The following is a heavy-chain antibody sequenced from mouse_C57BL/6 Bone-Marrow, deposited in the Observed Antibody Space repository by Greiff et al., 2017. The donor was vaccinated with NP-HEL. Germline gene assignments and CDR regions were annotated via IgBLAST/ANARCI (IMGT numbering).Heavy chain of an antibody. CDR2: INPNNGGT. Sequence: VQLQQSGPELVKPGASVKISCKASGYTFTDYYMNWVKQSHGKSLEWIGDINPNNGGTSYNQKFKGKATLTVDKSSSTAYMELRSLTSEDSAVYYCARGGFYYYASFAYWGQGTLVTVSA. J-gene: IGHJ3*01. V-gene: IGHV1-26*01. D-gene: IGHD1-1*01. CDR1: GYTFTDYY. CDR3: ARGGFYYYASFAY.